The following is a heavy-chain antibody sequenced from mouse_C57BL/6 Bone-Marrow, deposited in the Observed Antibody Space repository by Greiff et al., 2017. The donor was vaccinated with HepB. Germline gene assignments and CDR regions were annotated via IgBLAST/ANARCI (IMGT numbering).Heavy chain of an antibody. Sequence: EVQGVESGEGLVKPGGSLKLSCAASGFTFSSYAMSWVRQTPEKRLEWVAYISSGGDYIYYADTVKGRFTISRDNARNTLYLQMSSLKSEDTAMYYCTRDWLLLFAYWGQGTLVTVSA. CDR3: TRDWLLLFAY. J-gene: IGHJ3*01. CDR2: ISSGGDYI. D-gene: IGHD2-3*01. V-gene: IGHV5-9-1*02. CDR1: GFTFSSYA.